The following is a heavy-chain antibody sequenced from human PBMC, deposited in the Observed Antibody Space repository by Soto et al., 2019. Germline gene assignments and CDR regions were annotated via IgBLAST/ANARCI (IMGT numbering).Heavy chain of an antibody. CDR3: ARAAVVRDIVTNWFDP. CDR2: INHSGST. CDR1: GGSFSGYY. D-gene: IGHD5-12*01. V-gene: IGHV4-34*01. J-gene: IGHJ5*02. Sequence: PSETLSLTCAVYGGSFSGYYWTWIRQPPGTGLEWIGEINHSGSTNYNPSLKSRVTISVDTSKNQFSLKLASVTAADTAVYYCARAAVVRDIVTNWFDPWGQGTLVTVSS.